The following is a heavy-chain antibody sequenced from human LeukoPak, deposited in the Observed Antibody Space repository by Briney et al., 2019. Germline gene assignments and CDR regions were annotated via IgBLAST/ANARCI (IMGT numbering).Heavy chain of an antibody. CDR1: GFTFSVYS. CDR2: ISSTTNT. CDR3: ARDCSGWSRDV. J-gene: IGHJ6*02. V-gene: IGHV3-69-1*02. D-gene: IGHD6-19*01. Sequence: PAESLRLSCAASGFTFSVYSMSWIRQAPEHGLEWVSSISSTTNTCHAVSVKGRFTISRDNSKNSLYLQMNSLTAEDTALYYCARDCSGWSRDVWGQGTTVTVSS.